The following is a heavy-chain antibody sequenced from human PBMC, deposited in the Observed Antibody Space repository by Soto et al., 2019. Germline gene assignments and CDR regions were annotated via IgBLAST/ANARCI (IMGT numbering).Heavy chain of an antibody. D-gene: IGHD3-10*01. V-gene: IGHV1-3*01. CDR3: ATSGSYFNWFDP. CDR2: INAGNGNP. J-gene: IGHJ5*02. Sequence: QVQLVQSGAEVKKPGASVKVSCKASGYTFPTYAIHWVRQAPGQRLEWMGWINAGNGNPKYSQKFQGRITITRDTSASTAYMELSSLRFEATAIYYCATSGSYFNWFDPWGQGTLVTVSS. CDR1: GYTFPTYA.